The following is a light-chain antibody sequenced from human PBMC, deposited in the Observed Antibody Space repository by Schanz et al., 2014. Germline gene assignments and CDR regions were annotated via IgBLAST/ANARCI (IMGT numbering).Light chain of an antibody. V-gene: IGKV3-15*01. CDR2: GAS. J-gene: IGKJ1*01. Sequence: EKAMTQSPATLSVSPGERATLSCRASQSVGSNLAWHQQKPGQAPRLLIYGASTRATGIPARFSGSGSATEFTLTISILQSEDFAVYYCHQYNNWPPWTFGQGTKVEIK. CDR3: HQYNNWPPWT. CDR1: QSVGSN.